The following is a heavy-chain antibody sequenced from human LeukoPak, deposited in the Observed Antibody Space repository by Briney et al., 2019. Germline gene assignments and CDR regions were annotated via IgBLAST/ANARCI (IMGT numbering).Heavy chain of an antibody. CDR1: GFTFSSYV. Sequence: GGSLRLSCAASGFTFSSYVMSWVRQAPGKGLEWVSAISGSGGSAYYADSVKGRFSISRDNSKNTLYLLMNSLRAEDTAVYYCAKDWQHAQQNWFDPWGQGTLVTVSS. CDR3: AKDWQHAQQNWFDP. V-gene: IGHV3-23*01. D-gene: IGHD6-13*01. CDR2: ISGSGGSA. J-gene: IGHJ5*02.